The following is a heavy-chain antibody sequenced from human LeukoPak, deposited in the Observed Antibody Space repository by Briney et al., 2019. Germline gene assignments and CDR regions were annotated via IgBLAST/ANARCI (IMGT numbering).Heavy chain of an antibody. V-gene: IGHV3-30*04. CDR1: GFTFSSYA. CDR3: ARDLQDIVVVPAADY. D-gene: IGHD2-2*01. Sequence: GRSLSLYCAASGFTFSSYAMHWVRQAPGTGLEGVAVISYDGSNKYYADSVKGRFTISRDNSKNTLYLQMNSLKAEDAAVYYGARDLQDIVVVPAADYWGQGTLVTVSS. CDR2: ISYDGSNK. J-gene: IGHJ4*02.